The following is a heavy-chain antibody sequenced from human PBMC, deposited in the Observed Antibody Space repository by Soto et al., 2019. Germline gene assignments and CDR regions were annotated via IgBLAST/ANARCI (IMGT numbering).Heavy chain of an antibody. D-gene: IGHD4-17*01. Sequence: GGSLRLSCAASGFTFSSYAMSWVRQAPGKGLEWVSAISGSGGSTYYADSVKGRFTISRDNSKNTLYLQMDSLIAEDTAVYYCAKDRGYGDYSLGPLYYWGQGTLVTVSS. CDR1: GFTFSSYA. V-gene: IGHV3-23*01. CDR3: AKDRGYGDYSLGPLYY. J-gene: IGHJ4*02. CDR2: ISGSGGST.